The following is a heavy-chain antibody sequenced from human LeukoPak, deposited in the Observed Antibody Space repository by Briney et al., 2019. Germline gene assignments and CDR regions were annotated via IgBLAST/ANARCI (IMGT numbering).Heavy chain of an antibody. CDR3: ARDHYYDSSGLDY. J-gene: IGHJ4*02. V-gene: IGHV1-18*01. D-gene: IGHD3-22*01. CDR1: GYTFTSYG. CDR2: ISAYNGNT. Sequence: RASVTVSCTASGYTFTSYGISWVRQAPGQGLEWMGWISAYNGNTNYAQKLQGRVTMTTDTSTSTAYMELSSLRSEDTAVYYCARDHYYDSSGLDYWGQGTLVTVSS.